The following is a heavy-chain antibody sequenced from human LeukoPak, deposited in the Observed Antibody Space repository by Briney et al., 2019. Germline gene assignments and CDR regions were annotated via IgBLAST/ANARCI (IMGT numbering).Heavy chain of an antibody. D-gene: IGHD3-9*01. CDR1: GFTFSSYA. CDR3: AKLSYDILTGPYYFDY. Sequence: GGSLRLSCAASGFTFSSYAMSWVRQAPGEGLEWVSAISGSGGSTYYADSVKGRFTISRDNSKNTLYLQMNSLRAEDTAVYYCAKLSYDILTGPYYFDYWGQGTLVTVSS. CDR2: ISGSGGST. J-gene: IGHJ4*02. V-gene: IGHV3-23*01.